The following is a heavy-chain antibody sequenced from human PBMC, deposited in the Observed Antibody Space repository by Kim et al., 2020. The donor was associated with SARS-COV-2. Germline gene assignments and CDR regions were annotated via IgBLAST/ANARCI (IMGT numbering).Heavy chain of an antibody. Sequence: GGSLRLSCAASGFTFSSYAMHWVRQAPGKGLEWVAVISYDGSNKYYADSVKGRFTISRDNSKNTLYLQMNSLRAEDTAVYYCARGYGSGRRGGAFDIWGQGTMVTVSS. CDR3: ARGYGSGRRGGAFDI. J-gene: IGHJ3*02. V-gene: IGHV3-30-3*01. CDR1: GFTFSSYA. D-gene: IGHD3-10*01. CDR2: ISYDGSNK.